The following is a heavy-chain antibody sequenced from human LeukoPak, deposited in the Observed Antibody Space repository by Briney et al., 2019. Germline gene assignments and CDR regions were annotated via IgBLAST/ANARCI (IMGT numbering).Heavy chain of an antibody. D-gene: IGHD1-26*01. V-gene: IGHV3-21*01. Sequence: PGESLRLSCAASGFSFSTYNMNWVRQAPGKGLEWVSSITTSSTYIYYADSVKGRSTISRDNAKNSLYLQMNSLRAEDTAVYYCARDPYSGSYGDYYYYYMDVWGKGTTVTISS. CDR3: ARDPYSGSYGDYYYYYMDV. J-gene: IGHJ6*03. CDR1: GFSFSTYN. CDR2: ITTSSTYI.